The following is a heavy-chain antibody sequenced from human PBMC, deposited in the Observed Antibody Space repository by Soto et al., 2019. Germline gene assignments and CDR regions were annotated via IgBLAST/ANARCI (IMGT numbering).Heavy chain of an antibody. CDR2: IHHSGGT. D-gene: IGHD3-3*01. J-gene: IGHJ4*02. CDR3: VQNGYYSLES. V-gene: IGHV4-4*02. CDR1: GDSISSHDW. Sequence: QVHLQESGPGLVTPSGTLSLTCTVSGDSISSHDWWSWVRQPPGKALEWIGEIHHSGGTNYKPSLRSRLSISVDNSKNHFSVKLSSVTAAATAMYYCVQNGYYSLESWGQGTPVTVSS.